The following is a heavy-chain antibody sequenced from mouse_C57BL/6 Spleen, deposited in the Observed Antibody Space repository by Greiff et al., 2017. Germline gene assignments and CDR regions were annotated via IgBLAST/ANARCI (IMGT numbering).Heavy chain of an antibody. CDR1: GFSLTSYA. D-gene: IGHD2-5*01. Sequence: VKLVESGPGLVAPSQSLSITCTVSGFSLTSYAISWVRQPPGKGLEWLGVIWTGGGTNYNSALKSRLSISKDNSKSQVFLKMNSLQTDDTARYYCARRGDYSNYYYAMDYWGQGTSVTVSA. CDR3: ARRGDYSNYYYAMDY. V-gene: IGHV2-9-1*01. J-gene: IGHJ4*01. CDR2: IWTGGGT.